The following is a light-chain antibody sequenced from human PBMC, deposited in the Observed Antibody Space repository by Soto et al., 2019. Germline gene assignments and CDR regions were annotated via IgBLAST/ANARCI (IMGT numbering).Light chain of an antibody. CDR1: QSVGNN. V-gene: IGKV3-15*01. J-gene: IGKJ4*01. Sequence: EIVLTQSPATLSVSPGERATLSCRASQSVGNNFAWYQQNPGQAPRLLIFATSTMATGVPARFSGSGSGTEFTLTISSLQSEDFALDYCQQYGDWPLTFGGGAKVEIE. CDR3: QQYGDWPLT. CDR2: ATS.